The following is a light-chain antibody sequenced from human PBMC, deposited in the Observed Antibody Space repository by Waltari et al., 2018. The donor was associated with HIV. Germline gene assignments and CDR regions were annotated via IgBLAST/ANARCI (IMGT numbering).Light chain of an antibody. V-gene: IGLV2-11*01. CDR2: DVS. Sequence: QSALTQPRSVSGSPGQSVTISCTGTSRDVGGYNYVSWYQQHPGKVPKLMIYDVSKRPSGVPDRFSGSKSGNTASLTISGLQAEDEADYYCCSYAGSYTLVFGGGTKLTVL. CDR1: SRDVGGYNY. CDR3: CSYAGSYTLV. J-gene: IGLJ2*01.